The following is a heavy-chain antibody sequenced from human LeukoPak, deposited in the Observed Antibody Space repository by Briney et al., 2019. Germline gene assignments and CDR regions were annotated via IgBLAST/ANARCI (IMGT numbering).Heavy chain of an antibody. CDR3: ARDCFRYCSSTSSYAGLHYYGMDV. CDR1: GGSFSGYY. Sequence: SETLSLTCAVYGGSFSGYYWSWIRQPPGKGLEWIGEINHSGSTNYNPSLKSRVTISVDTSKDQFSLKLSSVTAADTAVYYCARDCFRYCSSTSSYAGLHYYGMDVWGKGTTVTVSS. CDR2: INHSGST. J-gene: IGHJ6*04. D-gene: IGHD2-2*01. V-gene: IGHV4-34*01.